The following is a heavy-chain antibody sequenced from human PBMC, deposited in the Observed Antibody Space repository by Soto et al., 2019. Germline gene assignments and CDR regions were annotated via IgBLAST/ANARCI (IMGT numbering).Heavy chain of an antibody. CDR3: AREFRLDY. Sequence: GSLRLSCAASGFTFRRFWMNWVRQAPGKGLEWVANINQDGTEINYVDSLKGRFTISRDNANNSLYLQMNSLRADDTAVYYCAREFRLDYWGRGTLVTVSS. J-gene: IGHJ4*02. CDR2: INQDGTEI. V-gene: IGHV3-7*01. CDR1: GFTFRRFW.